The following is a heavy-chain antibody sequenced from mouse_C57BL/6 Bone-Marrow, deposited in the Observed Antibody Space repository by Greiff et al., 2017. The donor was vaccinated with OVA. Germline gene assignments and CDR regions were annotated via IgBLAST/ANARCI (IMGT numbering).Heavy chain of an antibody. CDR2: IDPSDSYT. J-gene: IGHJ2*01. D-gene: IGHD1-1*01. CDR1: GYTFTSYW. CDR3: ARYYGRSRTDYVDY. Sequence: QVQLQQPGAELVMPGASVQLSCKASGYTFTSYWMHWVKQRPGQGLEWIGEIDPSDSYTNYNHKFKGKSTLTVDKYSSTAYMKLSSLTSEDSAVYYCARYYGRSRTDYVDYWGQGTTLTVSS. V-gene: IGHV1-69*01.